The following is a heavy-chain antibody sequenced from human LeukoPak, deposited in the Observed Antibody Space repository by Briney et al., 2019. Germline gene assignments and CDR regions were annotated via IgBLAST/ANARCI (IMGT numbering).Heavy chain of an antibody. D-gene: IGHD3-9*01. J-gene: IGHJ4*02. Sequence: GESLKISCKGSGYSFISYWIGWLLRMPGENLEGLGIIYPGDSNTRYNPSFQGRVTISADTSISTAYLQLSTLKASDTAMYYCARSRDMLTPIDYWGQGTLVTVSS. CDR1: GYSFISYW. CDR2: IYPGDSNT. V-gene: IGHV5-51*01. CDR3: ARSRDMLTPIDY.